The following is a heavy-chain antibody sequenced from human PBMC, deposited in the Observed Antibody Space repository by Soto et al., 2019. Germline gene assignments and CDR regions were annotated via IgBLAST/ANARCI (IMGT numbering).Heavy chain of an antibody. CDR3: ARDRWEWSFYPNYYYYYGMDG. CDR1: GFTFSSYA. J-gene: IGHJ6*02. D-gene: IGHD3-3*01. Sequence: GGSLRLSCAASGFTFSSYAMHWVRQAPGEGLEWVAVISYDGSNKYYADSVKGRFTISRDNSKNTLYLQMNSLRAEDTAVYYCARDRWEWSFYPNYYYYYGMDGWGQGTTVTVSS. CDR2: ISYDGSNK. V-gene: IGHV3-30-3*01.